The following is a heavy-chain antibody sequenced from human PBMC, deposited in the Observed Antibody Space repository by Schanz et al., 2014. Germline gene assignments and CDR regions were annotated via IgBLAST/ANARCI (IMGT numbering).Heavy chain of an antibody. CDR1: GFTFSSHW. D-gene: IGHD1-20*01. Sequence: EVQLVESGGGLIQPGGSLRLSCAASGFTFSSHWMHWVRQDPGKGLVWVARINSVGGNADYADSVTGRFTISRDNSKRTLYRQMNSVRAEDATVYYCANNWNLDYWGQGTLVTVSS. CDR2: INSVGGNA. J-gene: IGHJ4*02. CDR3: ANNWNLDY. V-gene: IGHV3-74*02.